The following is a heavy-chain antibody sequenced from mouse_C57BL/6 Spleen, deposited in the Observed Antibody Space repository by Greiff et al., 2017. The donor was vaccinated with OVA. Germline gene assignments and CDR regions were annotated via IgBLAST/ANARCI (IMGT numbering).Heavy chain of an antibody. CDR1: GFTFSDYY. J-gene: IGHJ2*01. V-gene: IGHV5-16*01. CDR2: INYDGSST. CDR3: AREGLGPCFDY. Sequence: EVHLVESEGGLVQPGSSLKLSCTASGFTFSDYYMAWVRQVPEKGLEWVANINYDGSSTYYLDSLKSRFIISRDNAKNILYLQMSSLKSEDTATYYCAREGLGPCFDYWGQGTTLTVSS. D-gene: IGHD4-1*01.